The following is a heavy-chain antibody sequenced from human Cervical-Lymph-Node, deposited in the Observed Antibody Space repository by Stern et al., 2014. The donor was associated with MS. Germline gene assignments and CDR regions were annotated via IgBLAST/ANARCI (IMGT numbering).Heavy chain of an antibody. Sequence: MQLVQSGAELIRPGESLKISCKGSGYKFSIYWIAWVRQMPGKGLEWMGIIYPGDSEPRYSPSFQGQVTMSADKSPSTAYLQWSSLNASDTAMYFCARQTTAWASDVWGQGTLVTVSS. CDR3: ARQTTAWASDV. CDR2: IYPGDSEP. D-gene: IGHD1-14*01. J-gene: IGHJ4*02. CDR1: GYKFSIYW. V-gene: IGHV5-51*01.